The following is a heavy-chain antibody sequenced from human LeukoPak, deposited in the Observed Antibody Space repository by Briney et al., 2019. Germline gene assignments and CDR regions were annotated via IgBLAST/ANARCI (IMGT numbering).Heavy chain of an antibody. V-gene: IGHV4-61*02. CDR3: AREGINYYDSSGYYYGQAIDY. Sequence: SETLSLTCTVSGGSISSGSYYWSWIRQPAGKGLEWIGRIYTSGSTNYNPSLKSRVTISVDTSKNQFSLKLSSVTAADTAVYYCAREGINYYDSSGYYYGQAIDYWGQGTLVTVSS. CDR1: GGSISSGSYY. J-gene: IGHJ4*02. D-gene: IGHD3-22*01. CDR2: IYTSGST.